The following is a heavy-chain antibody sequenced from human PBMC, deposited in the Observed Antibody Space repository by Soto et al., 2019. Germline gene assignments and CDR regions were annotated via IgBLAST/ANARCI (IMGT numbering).Heavy chain of an antibody. CDR2: ISYDGSHK. CDR3: AKVAGVATGGTVGGLDP. CDR1: GFSFSSYA. Sequence: PGGSLRLSCQTSGFSFSSYAMHWVRQAPGKGLQWVGVISYDGSHKFYGESVKGRFTISRDNSKNTLYLQMPGLTTEDTGIYYCAKVAGVATGGTVGGLDPWGQGTLVTVSS. D-gene: IGHD6-13*01. V-gene: IGHV3-30*18. J-gene: IGHJ5*02.